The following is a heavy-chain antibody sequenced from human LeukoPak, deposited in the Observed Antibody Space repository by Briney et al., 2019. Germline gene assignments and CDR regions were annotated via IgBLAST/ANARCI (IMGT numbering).Heavy chain of an antibody. CDR1: GFTFSSYA. J-gene: IGHJ4*02. CDR2: ISGSGGST. Sequence: GGSLRLSCAASGFTFSSYAMSWVRQAPGKGLEWVSAISGSGGSTYYADSVKGRFTISRDNSKNTLYLQMNSLRAEDTAVYYCAKVFKSPIQLKIPFDYWGQGTLVTVSS. CDR3: AKVFKSPIQLKIPFDY. D-gene: IGHD5-18*01. V-gene: IGHV3-23*01.